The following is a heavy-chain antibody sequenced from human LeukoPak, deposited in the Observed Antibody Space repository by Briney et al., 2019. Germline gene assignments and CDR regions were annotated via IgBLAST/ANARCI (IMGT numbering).Heavy chain of an antibody. Sequence: TSETLSLTCPVSGGSISNYYYWTWIRQPPGKGLEWIGYIYYSGSTKYNPSLKSRVTISVDTSKNQFSLKLSSVTAADTAVYYCARLDSSGAQAFDIWGQGTMVTVSS. V-gene: IGHV4-59*01. D-gene: IGHD3-22*01. J-gene: IGHJ3*02. CDR3: ARLDSSGAQAFDI. CDR2: IYYSGST. CDR1: GGSISNYY.